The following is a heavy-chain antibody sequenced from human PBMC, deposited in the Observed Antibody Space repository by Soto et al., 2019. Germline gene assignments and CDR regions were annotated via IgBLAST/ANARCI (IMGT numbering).Heavy chain of an antibody. CDR3: ARFRERTGPTDY. CDR2: IYYSGST. CDR1: GGSISSGGYY. V-gene: IGHV4-31*03. Sequence: SETLSLTCTVSGGSISSGGYYWSWIRQHPGKCLEWIGYIYYSGSTYYNPSLKSRVTLXXXTXXXXVSLXVXXVTXACTAVYYCARFRERTGPTDYWGQGTLVTVSS. J-gene: IGHJ4*02. D-gene: IGHD1-7*01.